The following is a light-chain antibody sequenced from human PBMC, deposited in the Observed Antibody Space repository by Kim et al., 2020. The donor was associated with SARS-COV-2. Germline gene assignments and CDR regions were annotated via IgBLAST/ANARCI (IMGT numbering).Light chain of an antibody. Sequence: SYELTQPPSVSVAPGKTARITCGGNNIGSKSVHWYQQKTGQAPVLVIYYDSERPSGIPERFSGSNSGNTATLTISRVEAGDEADYYCQVWDSSSDHRVFGGGTQLTVL. V-gene: IGLV3-21*04. J-gene: IGLJ3*02. CDR3: QVWDSSSDHRV. CDR2: YDS. CDR1: NIGSKS.